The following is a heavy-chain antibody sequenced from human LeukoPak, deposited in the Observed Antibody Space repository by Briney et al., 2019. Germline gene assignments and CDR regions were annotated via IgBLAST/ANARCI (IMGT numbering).Heavy chain of an antibody. J-gene: IGHJ4*02. CDR3: ARIPYSSYFDY. D-gene: IGHD6-13*01. Sequence: TSETLSLTXTVSGGSISSYYWSWIGQPPGKGLEWIGYIYYSGSTNYNPSLKSRVTISVDTSKNQFSLKLSSVTAADTAVYYCARIPYSSYFDYWGQGTLVTVSS. CDR2: IYYSGST. CDR1: GGSISSYY. V-gene: IGHV4-59*01.